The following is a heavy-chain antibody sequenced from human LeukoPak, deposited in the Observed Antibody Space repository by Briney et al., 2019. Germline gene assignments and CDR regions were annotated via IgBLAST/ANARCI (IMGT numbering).Heavy chain of an antibody. V-gene: IGHV1-2*02. J-gene: IGHJ4*02. CDR2: INPNSGGT. CDR1: GYTFTGYY. Sequence: GASVKVSCKASGYTFTGYYIHWVRQAPGQGLEWMGWINPNSGGTNYAQKFQGRVTMTRDTSISTAYMELSRLRSDDTAVYYCARELMGTTVTTSDYWGQGTLVTVSS. CDR3: ARELMGTTVTTSDY. D-gene: IGHD4-17*01.